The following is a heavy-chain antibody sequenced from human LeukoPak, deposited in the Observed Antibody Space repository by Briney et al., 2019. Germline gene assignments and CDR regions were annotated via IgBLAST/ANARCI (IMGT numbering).Heavy chain of an antibody. J-gene: IGHJ5*02. CDR2: ILGSGDDT. Sequence: GGSLRLSCAASGFISTNYAMYWVRQAPGKGLEWVSVILGSGDDTFYADSVRGRFTVSRDNSKNTLHLQMNSLRAEDTAVYYCVKGQGHCSSIGCYADWFDPWGQGTLVTVSS. V-gene: IGHV3-23*01. CDR3: VKGQGHCSSIGCYADWFDP. CDR1: GFISTNYA. D-gene: IGHD2-2*01.